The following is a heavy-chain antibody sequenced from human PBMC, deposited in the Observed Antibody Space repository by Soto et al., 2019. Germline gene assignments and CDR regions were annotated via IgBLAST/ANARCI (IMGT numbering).Heavy chain of an antibody. D-gene: IGHD4-17*01. V-gene: IGHV4-39*01. CDR3: VRLPPTVTPGNNSSFYMDV. CDR1: GGSVSSGDFS. Sequence: QLRLQESGPRLLKPSATLSLTCVVSGGSVSSGDFSWGWIRQPPGKGPEWVATSDNSGTASYNPPRHRRVSFSMDTSRNEISMDLTSVTATDTSLYSCVRLPPTVTPGNNSSFYMDVWGKGATVPVSS. CDR2: SDNSGTA. J-gene: IGHJ6*03.